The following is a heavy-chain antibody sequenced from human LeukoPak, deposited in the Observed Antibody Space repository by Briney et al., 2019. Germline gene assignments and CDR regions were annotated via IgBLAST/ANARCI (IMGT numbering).Heavy chain of an antibody. V-gene: IGHV3-74*01. CDR2: IKSDGSSI. J-gene: IGHJ4*02. Sequence: GGSLRLSCEATGFTFSSYWMHWVRQAPGKGLVWVSRIKSDGSSISYADSVKGRFTFSRDNAKSTLYLQMNSLRAEDTALYYCARAQAYSGRIFDYWGQGTLVTVSS. CDR3: ARAQAYSGRIFDY. D-gene: IGHD1-26*01. CDR1: GFTFSSYW.